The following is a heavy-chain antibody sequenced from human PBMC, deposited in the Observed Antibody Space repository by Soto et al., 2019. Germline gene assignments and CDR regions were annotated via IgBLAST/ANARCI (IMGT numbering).Heavy chain of an antibody. CDR3: ARGRYDSSGYYYVGSDY. J-gene: IGHJ4*02. Sequence: VASVKVSCKASGYTFTSYDINWVRQATGQGLEWMGWMNPNSGNTGYAQKFQGRVTMTRNTSISTAYMELSSLRSEDTAVYYCARGRYDSSGYYYVGSDYWGQGTLVTVSS. V-gene: IGHV1-8*01. CDR1: GYTFTSYD. CDR2: MNPNSGNT. D-gene: IGHD3-22*01.